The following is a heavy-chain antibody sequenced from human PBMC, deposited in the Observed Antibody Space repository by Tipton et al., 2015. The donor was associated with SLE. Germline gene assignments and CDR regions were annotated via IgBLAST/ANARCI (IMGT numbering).Heavy chain of an antibody. D-gene: IGHD3-3*01. Sequence: TLSLTCTVSGGSISTSSYYWGWIRQPAGKGLEWIGRIHTSETTAYNPSLQSRVTMSVDTSKKQFSLNLTSVTAADTAVYYCARILPDYFFYGMDGWGQGTTVTVSS. CDR2: IHTSETT. CDR1: GGSISTSSYY. V-gene: IGHV4-61*02. CDR3: ARILPDYFFYGMDG. J-gene: IGHJ6*02.